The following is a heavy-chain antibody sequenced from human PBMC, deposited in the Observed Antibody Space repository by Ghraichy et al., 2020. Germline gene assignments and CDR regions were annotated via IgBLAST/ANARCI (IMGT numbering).Heavy chain of an antibody. V-gene: IGHV3-21*01. J-gene: IGHJ4*02. CDR3: ARDRDYTLDF. Sequence: GESLNISCAASGCTFNCGSMNWVRQAPGKGLEWVSAITGGGGSIYYADSVKGRFTSSRDNAKNSLYLQMDSLRAEDTAVYYCARDRDYTLDFWGQGPLVTFSS. CDR2: ITGGGGSI. CDR1: GCTFNCGS. D-gene: IGHD4-11*01.